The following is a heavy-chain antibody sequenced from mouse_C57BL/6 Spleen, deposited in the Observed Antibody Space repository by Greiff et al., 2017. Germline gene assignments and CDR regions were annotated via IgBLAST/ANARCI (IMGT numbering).Heavy chain of an antibody. CDR3: ARYYGQDYAIDD. CDR2: INPGSGGT. CDR1: GYAFTNYL. D-gene: IGHD1-2*01. Sequence: QVQLQQSGAELVRPGTSVKVSCKASGYAFTNYLIEWVMQRPGQSLEWIGVINPGSGGTNYNEKFKGKATLTADKSSSTAYMHLSRLTSEDSAVYFCARYYGQDYAIDDWGQGTSVTVSS. J-gene: IGHJ4*01. V-gene: IGHV1-54*01.